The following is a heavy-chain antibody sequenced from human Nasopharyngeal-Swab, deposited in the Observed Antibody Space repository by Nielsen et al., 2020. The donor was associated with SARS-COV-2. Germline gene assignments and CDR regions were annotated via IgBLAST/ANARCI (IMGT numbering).Heavy chain of an antibody. Sequence: TLSLTCTVSGGSISSGDYYWSWIRQPPGKGLEWIGYIYYSGSTYYNPSLKSRVTISVDTSKNQFSLKLSSVTAADTAVYYCARDVGYCSGGSCYSSDAFDIWGQGTMVTVSS. D-gene: IGHD2-15*01. CDR2: IYYSGST. CDR3: ARDVGYCSGGSCYSSDAFDI. J-gene: IGHJ3*02. V-gene: IGHV4-30-4*01. CDR1: GGSISSGDYY.